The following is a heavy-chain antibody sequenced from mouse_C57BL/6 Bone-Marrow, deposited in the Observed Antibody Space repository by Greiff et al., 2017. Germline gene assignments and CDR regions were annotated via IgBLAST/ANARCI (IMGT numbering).Heavy chain of an antibody. D-gene: IGHD1-1*01. V-gene: IGHV1-78*01. Sequence: VQLQQSDAELVKPGASVKISCKVSGYTFTDHTIHWMKQRPEQGLEWIGYIYPRDGSTKYNEKFKGKATLTADKSSSTAYMQLNSLTSDDSAVYFCARIFAITTVVATQYFDVWGTGTTVTVSS. J-gene: IGHJ1*03. CDR2: IYPRDGST. CDR3: ARIFAITTVVATQYFDV. CDR1: GYTFTDHT.